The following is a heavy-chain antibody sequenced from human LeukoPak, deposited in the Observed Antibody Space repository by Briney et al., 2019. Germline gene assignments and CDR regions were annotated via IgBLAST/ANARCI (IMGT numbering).Heavy chain of an antibody. V-gene: IGHV3-21*01. D-gene: IGHD5-24*01. CDR2: ISSSSSYI. CDR3: AREGWLQSPGLIDI. J-gene: IGHJ3*02. Sequence: KSGGSLRLSCAASGFTFSSYSMNWVRQAPGKGLEWVSSISSSSSYIYYADSVKGRFTISRDNAKNSLYLQMNSLRAEDTAVYYCAREGWLQSPGLIDIWGQGTMVTVSS. CDR1: GFTFSSYS.